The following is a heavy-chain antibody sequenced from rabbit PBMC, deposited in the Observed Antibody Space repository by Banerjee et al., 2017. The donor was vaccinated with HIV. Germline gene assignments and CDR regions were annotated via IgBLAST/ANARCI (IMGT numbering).Heavy chain of an antibody. Sequence: QEQLVESGGGLVQPGGSLKLSCKASGIDFSSGYDMCWVRQAPGKGLEWIACINAGRSGATYYASWAKGRFTVSKTSSTTVTLQMTSLTAADTATYFCARGLLETDLWGPGTLVTVS. CDR3: ARGLLETDL. CDR1: GIDFSSGYD. D-gene: IGHD2-1*01. V-gene: IGHV1S45*01. J-gene: IGHJ4*01. CDR2: INAGRSGAT.